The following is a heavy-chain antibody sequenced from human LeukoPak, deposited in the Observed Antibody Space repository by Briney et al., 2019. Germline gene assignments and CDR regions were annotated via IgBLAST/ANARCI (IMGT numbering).Heavy chain of an antibody. CDR1: GYTFTSYD. J-gene: IGHJ6*03. CDR3: AGALSWTTESYYYMDV. Sequence: ASVKVSCKASGYTFTSYDINWVRQATGKGLAWMGWMNPNSGNTGYAQKFQGRVTMTKNTSISTAYMDLSSLRSEDTAVYYCAGALSWTTESYYYMDVWGKGTTVTVS. CDR2: MNPNSGNT. D-gene: IGHD3/OR15-3a*01. V-gene: IGHV1-8*01.